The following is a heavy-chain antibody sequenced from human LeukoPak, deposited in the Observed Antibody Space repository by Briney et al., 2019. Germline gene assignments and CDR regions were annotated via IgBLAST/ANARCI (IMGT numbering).Heavy chain of an antibody. Sequence: QTLSLTCAISGDSVSSNSAAWNWIRQSPSRGLEWLGRTYYYKSKWYTDYAVSVKSRITINPDTPKNQFSLHLNSVTPEDSAVYYCARDGAPKLELLRWFGSWGQGTLVTVSS. CDR2: TYYYKSKWYT. D-gene: IGHD1-7*01. J-gene: IGHJ5*01. CDR1: GDSVSSNSAA. V-gene: IGHV6-1*01. CDR3: ARDGAPKLELLRWFGS.